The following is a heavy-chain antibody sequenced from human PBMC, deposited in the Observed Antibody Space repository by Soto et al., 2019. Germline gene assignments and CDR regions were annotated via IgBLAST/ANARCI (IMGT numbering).Heavy chain of an antibody. J-gene: IGHJ4*02. CDR2: IKSKTDGGTT. CDR3: TTRYVDTAMAPKRIDY. V-gene: IGHV3-15*07. D-gene: IGHD5-18*01. Sequence: SVSNAWMNWVRQAPGKGLEWVGRIKSKTDGGTTDYAAPVKGRFTISRDDSKNTLYLQMNSLKTEDTAVYYCTTRYVDTAMAPKRIDYWGQGTLVTVSS. CDR1: SVSNAW.